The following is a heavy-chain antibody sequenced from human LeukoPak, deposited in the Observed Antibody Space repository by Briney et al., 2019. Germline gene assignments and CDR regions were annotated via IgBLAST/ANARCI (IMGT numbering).Heavy chain of an antibody. Sequence: GGSLRLSCAASGFTLSSYWMSWVRQAPGKGLEWVSSISSSSSYIYYADSVKGRFTISRDNAKNSLYLQMNSLRAEDTAVYYCARDPYLDTAFDTWGQGTMVTVSS. V-gene: IGHV3-21*01. CDR3: ARDPYLDTAFDT. J-gene: IGHJ3*02. D-gene: IGHD3-22*01. CDR2: ISSSSSYI. CDR1: GFTLSSYW.